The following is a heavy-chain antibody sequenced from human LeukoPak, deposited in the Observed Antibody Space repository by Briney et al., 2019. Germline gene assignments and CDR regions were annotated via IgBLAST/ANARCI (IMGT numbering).Heavy chain of an antibody. CDR3: ARDTTAAGRRNDAFDI. CDR2: INTNTGNP. CDR1: GYTFTSYA. D-gene: IGHD6-13*01. V-gene: IGHV7-4-1*02. J-gene: IGHJ3*02. Sequence: ASVKVSCKASGYTFTSYAMNWVRQAPGQGLEWRGWINTNTGNPTYAQGFTGRFVFSLDPSVSTAYLQISSLKAEDTAVYYCARDTTAAGRRNDAFDIWGQGTMVTVSS.